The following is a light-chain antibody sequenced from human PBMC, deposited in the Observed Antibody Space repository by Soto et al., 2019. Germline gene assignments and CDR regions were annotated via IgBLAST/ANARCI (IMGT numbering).Light chain of an antibody. Sequence: QSALTQPASVSGSPGQSITISCTGASSDVGGYNYVSWYQQHPGRAPKRMIYEVTNRPSGVSNRFSGSKSGNTASLTISGLLAEDEADYYCSSYIGSTTLRVFGGGTKLTVL. CDR2: EVT. CDR3: SSYIGSTTLRV. V-gene: IGLV2-14*01. CDR1: SSDVGGYNY. J-gene: IGLJ3*02.